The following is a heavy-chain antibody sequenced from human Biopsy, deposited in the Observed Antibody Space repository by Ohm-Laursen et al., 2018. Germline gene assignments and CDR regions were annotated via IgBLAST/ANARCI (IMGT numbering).Heavy chain of an antibody. CDR1: GYSFTSYY. CDR3: ARNTGWYGDLYYFDY. Sequence: GASVKVSCKVSGYSFTSYYMHWVRQAPGQGLEWMGMINPSGSTTSYPQIFQGRVTMTRDTSKSTVYVELSSLRSADTAVYFCARNTGWYGDLYYFDYWGQGTLVTVSS. V-gene: IGHV1-46*01. D-gene: IGHD6-19*01. CDR2: INPSGSTT. J-gene: IGHJ4*02.